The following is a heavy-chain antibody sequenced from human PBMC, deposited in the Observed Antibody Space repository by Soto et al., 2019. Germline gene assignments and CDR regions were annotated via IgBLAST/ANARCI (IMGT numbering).Heavy chain of an antibody. CDR3: ARDLVYYESSGYFDY. D-gene: IGHD3-22*01. V-gene: IGHV3-11*01. J-gene: IGHJ4*02. CDR2: IGSSDNII. CDR1: GFTFSDYY. Sequence: QVQLVESGGGLVKPGGSLRLSCAASGFTFSDYYMSWIRQAPGKGLEWVSYIGSSDNIIYYADSVKGRFTISRDNAKNSLYLQMNSLRAEDTAVYYCARDLVYYESSGYFDYWGQGTLVTVSS.